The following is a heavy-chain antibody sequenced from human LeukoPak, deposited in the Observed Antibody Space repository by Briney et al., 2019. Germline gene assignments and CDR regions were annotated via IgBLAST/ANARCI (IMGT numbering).Heavy chain of an antibody. Sequence: SETLSLTCTVSGGSISSSSYYWGWLRQPPGKGLEWIGSIYYSGSTYYNPSLKSRVTISVDTSKNQFSLKLSSVTAADTAVYYCARGATRSGAFDIWGQGTMVTVSS. CDR1: GGSISSSSYY. V-gene: IGHV4-39*07. CDR3: ARGATRSGAFDI. J-gene: IGHJ3*02. CDR2: IYYSGST. D-gene: IGHD1-26*01.